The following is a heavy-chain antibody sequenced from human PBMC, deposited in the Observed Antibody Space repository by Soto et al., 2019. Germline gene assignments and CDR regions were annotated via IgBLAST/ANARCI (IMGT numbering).Heavy chain of an antibody. CDR1: GFTFSSYG. V-gene: IGHV3-33*06. CDR2: IWYDGSNK. CDR3: AKPISGYYAPSDY. D-gene: IGHD3-22*01. Sequence: GGSLRLSCAASGFTFSSYGMHWVRQAPGKGLEWVAVIWYDGSNKYYADSVKGRFTISRDNSKNTLYLQMNSLRAEDTAVYYCAKPISGYYAPSDYWGQGTQVTVSS. J-gene: IGHJ4*02.